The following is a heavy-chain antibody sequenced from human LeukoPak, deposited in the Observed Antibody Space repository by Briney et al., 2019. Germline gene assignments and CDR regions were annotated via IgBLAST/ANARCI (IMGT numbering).Heavy chain of an antibody. CDR1: GFTVTHYG. V-gene: IGHV3-23*01. Sequence: GSLRLSCAASGFTVTHYGMNWVRQAPGKGLECVSGLTSSGASTYYADSVKGRFTISRDNSKNTVYLQMNSLRAEDTAVYYCARDVGGAAAGPYYYDSSGHFPDYWGQGTLVTVSS. CDR3: ARDVGGAAAGPYYYDSSGHFPDY. J-gene: IGHJ4*02. D-gene: IGHD3-22*01. CDR2: LTSSGAST.